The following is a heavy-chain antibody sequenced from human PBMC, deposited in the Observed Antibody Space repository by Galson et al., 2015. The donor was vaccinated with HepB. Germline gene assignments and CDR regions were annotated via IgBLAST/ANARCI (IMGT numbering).Heavy chain of an antibody. D-gene: IGHD2-15*01. CDR2: ISYDGNNK. V-gene: IGHV3-30*18. J-gene: IGHJ4*02. CDR3: AKERDVIAADPSLDS. CDR1: GFSFSRYG. Sequence: LRLSYAASGFSFSRYGMHWVRQAPGKGLEWVAVISYDGNNKNYADSVKGRFTISRDSSNNTLFLQMNSLKTEDTAVYYCAKERDVIAADPSLDSWGQGAPVTVSS.